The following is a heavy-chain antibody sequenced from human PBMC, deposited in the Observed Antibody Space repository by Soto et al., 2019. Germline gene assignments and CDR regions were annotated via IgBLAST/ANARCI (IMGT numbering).Heavy chain of an antibody. CDR2: ISPKNGDT. CDR3: ARVERRSWWTFDY. D-gene: IGHD2-15*01. J-gene: IGHJ4*02. Sequence: ASVKVSCKDSGYTFSGYSISWVRQAPGQGLEWVGWISPKNGDTNTAQKFQGRVTMTTHTSTRTAYMELTSLKFDDTAIYFCARVERRSWWTFDYWGQGNQVPDSP. V-gene: IGHV1-18*04. CDR1: GYTFSGYS.